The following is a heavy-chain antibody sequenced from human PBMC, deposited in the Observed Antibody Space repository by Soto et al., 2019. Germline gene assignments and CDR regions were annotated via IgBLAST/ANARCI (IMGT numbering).Heavy chain of an antibody. CDR1: GGSISSGGYY. D-gene: IGHD6-6*01. CDR2: IYYSGST. CDR3: ARVVAARPPWFDP. Sequence: TLSLTCTVSGGSISSGGYYWSWIRQHPGKGLEWIGYIYYSGSTYYNPSLKSRVTISVDTSKNQFSLKLSSVTAADTAVYYCARVVAARPPWFDPWGQGTLVTVSS. V-gene: IGHV4-31*03. J-gene: IGHJ5*02.